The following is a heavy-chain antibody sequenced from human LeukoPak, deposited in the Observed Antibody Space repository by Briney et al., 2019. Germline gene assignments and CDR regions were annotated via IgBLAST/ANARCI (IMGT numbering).Heavy chain of an antibody. CDR3: ASLDSNYYSSGSYIRY. D-gene: IGHD3-10*01. CDR2: IYYSGST. CDR1: GGSISSSSYY. V-gene: IGHV4-39*01. J-gene: IGHJ4*02. Sequence: SETLSLTCTVSGGSISSSSYYWGWIRQPPGKGLEWIGSIYYSGSTYYNPSLKSRVTISVDTSKNQFSLKLSSVTAADTAVYYCASLDSNYYSSGSYIRYRGQGTLVTVSS.